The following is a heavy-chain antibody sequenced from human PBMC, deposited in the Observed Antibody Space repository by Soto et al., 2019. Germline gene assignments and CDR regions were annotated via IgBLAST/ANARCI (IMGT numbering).Heavy chain of an antibody. D-gene: IGHD3-22*01. CDR2: ISSSSTI. J-gene: IGHJ4*02. CDR3: ARDYYGSSGYYPDY. Sequence: PGGSLRLSCAASGFTFSSYSMNWVRQAPGKGLEWVSYISSSSTIYYADSVKGRFTISRDNAKNSLYLQMNSLRDEDTAVYYCARDYYGSSGYYPDYWGQGTLVTVSS. V-gene: IGHV3-48*02. CDR1: GFTFSSYS.